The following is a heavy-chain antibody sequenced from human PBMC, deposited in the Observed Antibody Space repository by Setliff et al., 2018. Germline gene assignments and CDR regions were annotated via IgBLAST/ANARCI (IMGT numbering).Heavy chain of an antibody. CDR1: GGSFSTYA. V-gene: IGHV1-69*13. CDR2: IIPIFGTT. Sequence: SVKVSCKASGGSFSTYAISWARQAPGQGLEWMGVIIPIFGTTNNAQKFQGRVTITADESTSTAYMELSSLRSEDTAVYYCARANYYDSSGHSVYGMDVWGQGTTVTISS. CDR3: ARANYYDSSGHSVYGMDV. D-gene: IGHD3-22*01. J-gene: IGHJ6*02.